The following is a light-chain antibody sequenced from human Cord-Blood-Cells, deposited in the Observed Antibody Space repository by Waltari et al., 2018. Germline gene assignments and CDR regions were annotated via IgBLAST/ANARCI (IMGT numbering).Light chain of an antibody. CDR1: SSAVGGYNH. J-gene: IGLJ2*01. Sequence: QSALTQPPSVSEPSGQPITIPCTGTSSAVGGYNHVSSYQQHPGKAPKLMIYEVSNRPSGVSNRFSGSKSGNTASLTISGLQAEDEADYYCSSYTSSSTMVFGGGTKLTVL. CDR3: SSYTSSSTMV. CDR2: EVS. V-gene: IGLV2-14*01.